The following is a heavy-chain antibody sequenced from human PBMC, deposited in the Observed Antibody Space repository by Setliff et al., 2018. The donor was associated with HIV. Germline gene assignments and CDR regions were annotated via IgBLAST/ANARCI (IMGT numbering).Heavy chain of an antibody. J-gene: IGHJ4*02. V-gene: IGHV4-39*07. CDR1: GGSISSSSYY. CDR2: IDYSGST. CDR3: ARKPGFCSGGGCRGYFDY. Sequence: ETLSLTCTVSGGSISSSSYYWGWIRQPPGKGLEWIGSIDYSGSTYYNPSLKSRVTISVDTSKSQFSLKLSSVTAADTAVYYCARKPGFCSGGGCRGYFDYWGQGTLVTVSS. D-gene: IGHD2-15*01.